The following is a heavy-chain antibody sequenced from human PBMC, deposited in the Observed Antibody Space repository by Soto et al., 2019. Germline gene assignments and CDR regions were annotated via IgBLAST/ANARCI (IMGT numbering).Heavy chain of an antibody. J-gene: IGHJ5*02. CDR1: GYTFTTYG. CDR2: ISASNGNI. V-gene: IGHV1-18*01. Sequence: QVQLVQSGAEVKKPGASVRVSCKASGYTFTTYGISWVRQAPGQGLEWMGWISASNGNIYYGQKFQGRVTMTTDSFTSTACMELSSLTSDDRAVYYCARALPYSSSGDAWGRGSMVTVSS. D-gene: IGHD6-13*01. CDR3: ARALPYSSSGDA.